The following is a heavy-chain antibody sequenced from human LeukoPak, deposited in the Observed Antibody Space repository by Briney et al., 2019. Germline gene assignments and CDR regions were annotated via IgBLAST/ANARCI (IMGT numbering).Heavy chain of an antibody. V-gene: IGHV3-13*01. Sequence: PGGSLRLSCAASGFTFSNYDMHWVRQATGKGLEWVSVIVTAGDTYYPGSVKGRFTISRENAKNSLYLQVNSLRAEDTAVYYCTRDGTVVRGLPRRARTFYGMDVWGQGTTVTVSS. D-gene: IGHD3-10*01. CDR3: TRDGTVVRGLPRRARTFYGMDV. CDR2: IVTAGDT. CDR1: GFTFSNYD. J-gene: IGHJ6*02.